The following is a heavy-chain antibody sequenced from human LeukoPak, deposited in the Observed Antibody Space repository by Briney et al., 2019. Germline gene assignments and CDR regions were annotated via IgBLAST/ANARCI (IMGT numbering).Heavy chain of an antibody. Sequence: PETLSLTCTVSGGSISSSSYYWGWIRQPPGKGLEWIGSIYYSGSTYYNPSLKSRVTISVDTSKNQFSLKLSSVTAADTAVYYCARMKYYFDYWGQGTLVTVSS. CDR2: IYYSGST. CDR3: ARMKYYFDY. J-gene: IGHJ4*02. CDR1: GGSISSSSYY. V-gene: IGHV4-39*01.